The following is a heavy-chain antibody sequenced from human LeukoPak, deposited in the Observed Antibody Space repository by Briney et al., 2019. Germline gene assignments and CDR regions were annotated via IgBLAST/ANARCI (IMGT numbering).Heavy chain of an antibody. V-gene: IGHV3-48*01. Sequence: PGGSLRLSCAASGFTFSSYSMNWVRQAPGKGLEWVSYISSSSSTIYYADSVKGRFTISRDNAKNSLYLQMNSLRAEDTAVYYCARDRYYYGSGSYYNVHMDVWGKGTTVTVSS. CDR2: ISSSSSTI. J-gene: IGHJ6*03. CDR3: ARDRYYYGSGSYYNVHMDV. D-gene: IGHD3-10*01. CDR1: GFTFSSYS.